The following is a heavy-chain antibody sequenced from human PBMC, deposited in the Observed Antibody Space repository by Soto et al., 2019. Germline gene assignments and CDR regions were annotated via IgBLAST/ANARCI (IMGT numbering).Heavy chain of an antibody. CDR3: AKGAVPTTPVPLFDY. CDR1: VFTFSSYA. D-gene: IGHD1-1*01. V-gene: IGHV3-23*01. CDR2: ISGSGGST. Sequence: GSLRLACAASVFTFSSYAMSWVRQAPGKGLEWVSAISGSGGSTYYADSVKGRFTISRDNSKNTLYLQMNSLRAEDTAVYYCAKGAVPTTPVPLFDYWGQGTLVTVSS. J-gene: IGHJ4*02.